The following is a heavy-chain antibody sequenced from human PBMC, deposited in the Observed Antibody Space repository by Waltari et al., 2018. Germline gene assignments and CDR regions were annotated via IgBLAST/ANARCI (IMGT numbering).Heavy chain of an antibody. J-gene: IGHJ4*02. CDR1: GYTFTGSY. D-gene: IGHD2-2*01. CDR2: INPNSGGT. Sequence: QVQLVQSGAEVKKPGASVKVSCKASGYTFTGSYMHWVRQAPGQGLEWMGRINPNSGGTNYAQKFQGRVTMTRDTSISTAYMELSRLRSDDTAVYYCARAVGVRYPSPYCYWGQGTLVTVSS. CDR3: ARAVGVRYPSPYCY. V-gene: IGHV1-2*06.